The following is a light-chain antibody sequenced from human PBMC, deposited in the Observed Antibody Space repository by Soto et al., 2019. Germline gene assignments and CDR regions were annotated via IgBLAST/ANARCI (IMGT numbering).Light chain of an antibody. Sequence: QSVLTQPASVSGSPGQSITISCTGTSSDVGGYDSVSWYQQHPGKAPKLMIYEVSNRPSGVSYRFSGSKSDNTAALTISGLQAEVEADYYCSSYSISNTLVFGTGTKV. CDR3: SSYSISNTLV. CDR2: EVS. V-gene: IGLV2-14*01. J-gene: IGLJ1*01. CDR1: SSDVGGYDS.